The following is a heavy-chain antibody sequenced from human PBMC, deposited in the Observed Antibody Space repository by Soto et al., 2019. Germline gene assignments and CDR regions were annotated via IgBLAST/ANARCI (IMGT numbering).Heavy chain of an antibody. CDR1: GGTFSSYA. D-gene: IGHD2-15*01. CDR3: AREGRQVVVAATLGLRWFDP. CDR2: IIPIFGTA. J-gene: IGHJ5*02. V-gene: IGHV1-69*13. Sequence: SVKVSCKASGGTFSSYAISWVRQAPGQGLEWMGGIIPIFGTANYAQKFQGRVTITADESTSTAYMELSSLRSEDTAVYYCAREGRQVVVAATLGLRWFDPWGQGTLVTVSS.